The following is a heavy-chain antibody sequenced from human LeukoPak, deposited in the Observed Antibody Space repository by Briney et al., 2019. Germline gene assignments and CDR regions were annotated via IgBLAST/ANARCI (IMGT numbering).Heavy chain of an antibody. CDR2: ISSSSSYI. D-gene: IGHD3-22*01. Sequence: GGSLRLSCAASGFTFSSYSMNWVRQAPGKGLEWVSSISSSSSYIYYADSVKGRFTISRDNAKNSLYLQMNSLRAEDTAVYYCARGSPWVLYDSSGYAFDIWGQGTMVTVSS. J-gene: IGHJ3*02. CDR1: GFTFSSYS. V-gene: IGHV3-21*01. CDR3: ARGSPWVLYDSSGYAFDI.